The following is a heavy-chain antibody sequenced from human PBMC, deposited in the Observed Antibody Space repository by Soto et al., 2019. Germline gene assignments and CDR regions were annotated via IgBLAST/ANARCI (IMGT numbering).Heavy chain of an antibody. CDR1: GFTFTTYS. CDR2: ISISSSFE. V-gene: IGHV3-21*01. J-gene: IGHJ4*02. D-gene: IGHD1-26*01. Sequence: GGSLRLSCAASGFTFTTYSMNWVRQAPGKGLEWLSSISISSSFEYYADSVKGRFTISRENAKNSLFLQMNSLGAEDTAVYFCARALPTDDGGELEIFESWGQGTLVTLSS. CDR3: ARALPTDDGGELEIFES.